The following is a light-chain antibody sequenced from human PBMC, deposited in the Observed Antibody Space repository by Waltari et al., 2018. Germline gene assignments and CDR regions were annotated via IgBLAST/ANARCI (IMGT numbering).Light chain of an antibody. CDR1: SSNVGMGL. CDR3: AAWDVNLNGVL. V-gene: IGLV1-44*01. CDR2: SND. J-gene: IGLJ3*02. Sequence: SVLTQPPSASGTPGQRVTISCSGSSSNVGMGLVNWYKQLPRTAPKLLIHSNDQRPSGVPDRFSGSRSGTSASLAISGLQSEDEADYYCAAWDVNLNGVLFGGGTKLTVL.